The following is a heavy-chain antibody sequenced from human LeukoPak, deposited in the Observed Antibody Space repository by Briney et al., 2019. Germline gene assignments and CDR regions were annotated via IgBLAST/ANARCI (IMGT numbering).Heavy chain of an antibody. CDR1: GYTFTRYD. Sequence: GASVKVSCKASGYTFTRYDMHWVRQAPGQGLEWMGIINPTGGSTSYAQRFQGRVTMTRDTSTSTVYMELYSLRSEDTAVYYCARSVTMVRWYYQYYGMDVWGQGTTVTVSS. CDR3: ARSVTMVRWYYQYYGMDV. V-gene: IGHV1-46*01. J-gene: IGHJ6*02. CDR2: INPTGGST. D-gene: IGHD3-10*01.